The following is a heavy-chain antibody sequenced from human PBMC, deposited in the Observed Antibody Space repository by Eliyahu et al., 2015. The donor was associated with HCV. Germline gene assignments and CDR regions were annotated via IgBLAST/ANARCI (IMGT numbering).Heavy chain of an antibody. CDR1: GFTVXSNY. Sequence: EVQLVESGGGLVQPGGSLXLSCAASGFTVXSNYLXWVRQAPGKGLEWVSVIXRGGRTNYADSVKGRFTISRHNSKNTLYLQMNSLRAEDTAVYYCARDNSRYCSSTSCYYYGMDVWGQGTTVTVSS. CDR3: ARDNSRYCSSTSCYYYGMDV. J-gene: IGHJ6*02. CDR2: IXRGGRT. V-gene: IGHV3-53*04. D-gene: IGHD2-2*01.